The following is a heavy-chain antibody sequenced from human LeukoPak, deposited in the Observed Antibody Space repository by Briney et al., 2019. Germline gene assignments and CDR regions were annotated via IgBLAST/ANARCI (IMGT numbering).Heavy chain of an antibody. CDR3: ARAFGATVTFDY. CDR1: GGSISSGDYY. D-gene: IGHD4-17*01. V-gene: IGHV4-30-4*01. Sequence: SETLPLTCTVSGGSISSGDYYWSWIRQPPGKGLEWIGYIYYSGSTYYNPSLKSRVTISADTSKNQFSLKVSSVTAADTAVYYCARAFGATVTFDYWGQGTLVTVSS. CDR2: IYYSGST. J-gene: IGHJ4*02.